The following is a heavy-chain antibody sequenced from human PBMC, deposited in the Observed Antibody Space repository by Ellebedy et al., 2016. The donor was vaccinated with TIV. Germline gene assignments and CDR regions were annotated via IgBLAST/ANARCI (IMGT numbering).Heavy chain of an antibody. Sequence: MPSETLSLTCAVSGDSFSGYNWWRWVRQSPGKGLEWIGEINHGGSTNYKSSLKSRVTISLDKAKKHFSLNLTSVTAADTAIYYCARREFTLGGVIVLAKWGQGTLVTVSS. V-gene: IGHV4-4*02. CDR2: INHGGST. D-gene: IGHD3-16*02. CDR3: ARREFTLGGVIVLAK. CDR1: GDSFSGYNW. J-gene: IGHJ4*02.